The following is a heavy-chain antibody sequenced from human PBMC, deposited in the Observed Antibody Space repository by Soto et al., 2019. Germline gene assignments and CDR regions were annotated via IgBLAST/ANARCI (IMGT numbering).Heavy chain of an antibody. CDR1: GFTFSNAW. Sequence: GGSLRLSCAASGFTFSNAWMNWVRQAPGKGLEWVGRIKSKTDGGTTDYAAPVKGRFTISRDDSKNTLYLQMSSLKTEDTAVYYCTTDQYSGSYYGYYYYYGMDVWGQGTTVTVSS. D-gene: IGHD1-26*01. J-gene: IGHJ6*02. CDR3: TTDQYSGSYYGYYYYYGMDV. CDR2: IKSKTDGGTT. V-gene: IGHV3-15*07.